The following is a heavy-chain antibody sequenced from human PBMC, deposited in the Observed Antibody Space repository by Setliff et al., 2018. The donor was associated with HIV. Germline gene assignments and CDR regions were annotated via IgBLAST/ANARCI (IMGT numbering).Heavy chain of an antibody. D-gene: IGHD6-13*01. V-gene: IGHV4-39*01. CDR1: GVSTISSSSSYY. CDR3: ARVSSSYYFLGAFDS. Sequence: PSETLSLTCIVSGVSTISSSSSYYWGWIRQPPGKGLEWIGSIYYSGSTYYNPSLKSRVTISVDTSKNQFSLKLSSATATDTALYYCARVSSSYYFLGAFDSWGQGTLVTVSS. J-gene: IGHJ4*02. CDR2: IYYSGST.